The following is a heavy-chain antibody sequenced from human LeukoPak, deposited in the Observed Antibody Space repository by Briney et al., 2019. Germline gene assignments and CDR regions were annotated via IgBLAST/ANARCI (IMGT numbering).Heavy chain of an antibody. V-gene: IGHV3-48*03. J-gene: IGHJ4*02. Sequence: GGSLRLSCAASGFSFSSYEMNWVRQAPGKGLEWVSNISPSGSTKYYADSVKGRFTVSRDNAKNLLYLQMNSLRAGDTGVYYCTKLAVASADSWGQGTLVTVSS. CDR2: ISPSGSTK. CDR1: GFSFSSYE. D-gene: IGHD6-19*01. CDR3: TKLAVASADS.